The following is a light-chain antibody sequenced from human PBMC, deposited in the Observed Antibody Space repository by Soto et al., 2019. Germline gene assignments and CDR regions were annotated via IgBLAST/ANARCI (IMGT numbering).Light chain of an antibody. J-gene: IGKJ1*01. CDR1: QIISNN. CDR2: GAS. CDR3: QRFSNWPRT. Sequence: EIVMTQSPATLSVSPGERATLSCRAGQIISNNLAWYQQKPGQAPRLLIYGASTRATGIPARFTGSGSGTEFTLTISSLQSEDFAVYYCQRFSNWPRTFGQGTKVDIK. V-gene: IGKV3-15*01.